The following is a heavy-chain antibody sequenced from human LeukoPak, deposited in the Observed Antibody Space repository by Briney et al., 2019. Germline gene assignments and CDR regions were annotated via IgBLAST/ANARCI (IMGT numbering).Heavy chain of an antibody. CDR1: GVSISSSNW. V-gene: IGHV4-4*02. J-gene: IGHJ4*02. CDR3: ARGDAYAIRY. CDR2: IFHSGST. D-gene: IGHD2-8*01. Sequence: SETLSLTCAVSGVSISSSNWWSWVRQPPGKGLEWIGEIFHSGSTNYNPSLKSRVTILIDKSKNQFSLNLSSVTAADTAVYYCARGDAYAIRYWGQGTLVIISS.